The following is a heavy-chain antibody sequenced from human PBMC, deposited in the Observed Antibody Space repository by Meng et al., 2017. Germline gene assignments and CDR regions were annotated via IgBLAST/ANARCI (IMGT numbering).Heavy chain of an antibody. CDR1: GGTFSSYA. V-gene: IGHV1-69*12. CDR2: IIPIFGTA. D-gene: IGHD5-24*01. J-gene: IGHJ4*02. Sequence: QGRLVHFGAEGKKPGSPVKASCKASGGTFSSYAISWVRQAPGQGLEWMGGIIPIFGTANYAQKFQGRVTITADESTSTAYMELSSLRSEDTAVYYCARDQGSKATKFDYWGQGTLVTVSS. CDR3: ARDQGSKATKFDY.